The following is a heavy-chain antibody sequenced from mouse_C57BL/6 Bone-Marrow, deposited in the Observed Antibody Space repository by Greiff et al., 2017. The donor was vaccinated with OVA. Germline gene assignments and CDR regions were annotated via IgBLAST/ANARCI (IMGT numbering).Heavy chain of an antibody. CDR2: ISSGGDYI. V-gene: IGHV5-9-1*02. D-gene: IGHD1-1*01. CDR1: GFTFSSYA. J-gene: IGHJ3*01. CDR3: TRGPYYGSSYDWFAY. Sequence: EVHLVESGEGLVKPGGSLKLSCAASGFTFSSYAMSWVRQTPEKRLEWVAYISSGGDYIYYADTVKGRFTISRDNARNTLYLQMSSLKSEDTAMYYCTRGPYYGSSYDWFAYWGQGTLVTVSA.